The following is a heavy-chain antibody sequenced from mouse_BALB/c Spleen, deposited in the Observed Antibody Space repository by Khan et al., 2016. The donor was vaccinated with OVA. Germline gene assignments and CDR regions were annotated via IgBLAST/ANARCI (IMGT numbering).Heavy chain of an antibody. J-gene: IGHJ3*01. D-gene: IGHD2-2*01. CDR3: ARREKYGYDPSWFAY. V-gene: IGHV1-52*01. CDR2: INPSDSES. CDR1: GYTFTSYW. Sequence: QVQLQQPGAELVRPGASVKLSCKASGYTFTSYWMNWVRQRPRQGLEWIGKINPSDSESHYNQMFKDKATLTVDKSSGTAYMQLSSLTSEDSAVYYCARREKYGYDPSWFAYWGQGILVTVSA.